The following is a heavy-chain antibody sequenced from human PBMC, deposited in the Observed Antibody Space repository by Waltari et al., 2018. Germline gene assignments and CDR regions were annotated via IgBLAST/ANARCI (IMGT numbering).Heavy chain of an antibody. CDR2: ITWNGGII. D-gene: IGHD3-16*01. V-gene: IGHV3-20*04. CDR3: ARYLNWGLPRFDN. CDR1: RFLFSAYG. J-gene: IGHJ4*02. Sequence: EVQLAESGGAVVRPGGSLRLTCVASRFLFSAYGMSWVRRVPGKGLDWVSSITWNGGIISYSDSVKGLFTITRDNDKNSLSLQMTSLRVEDTALYYCARYLNWGLPRFDNWGQGTQVTVSS.